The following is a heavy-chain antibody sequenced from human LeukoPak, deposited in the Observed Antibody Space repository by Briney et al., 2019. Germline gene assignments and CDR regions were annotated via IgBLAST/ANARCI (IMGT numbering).Heavy chain of an antibody. CDR2: INPSGGST. CDR1: GYTFTSYY. J-gene: IGHJ4*02. D-gene: IGHD3-22*01. V-gene: IGHV1-46*01. Sequence: GASVKVSCKASGYTFTSYYMHWVRQAPGQGLEWMGIINPSGGSTSYAQKFQGRVTMTRDMSTSTVYMELSSLRSEDAAVYYCASQDNSSGYFHWGQGTLVTVSS. CDR3: ASQDNSSGYFH.